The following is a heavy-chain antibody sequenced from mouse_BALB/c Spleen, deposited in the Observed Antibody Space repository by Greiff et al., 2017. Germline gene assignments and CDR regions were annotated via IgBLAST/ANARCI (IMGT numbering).Heavy chain of an antibody. CDR1: GFTFSDFY. D-gene: IGHD3-3*01. CDR3: ARDAGDEGAFDY. CDR2: SRNKANDYTT. J-gene: IGHJ2*01. V-gene: IGHV7-1*02. Sequence: EVNVVESGGGLVQPGGSLRLSCATSGFTFSDFYMEWVRQPPGKRLEWIAASRNKANDYTTEYSASVKGRFIVSRDTSQSILYLQMNALRAEDTAIYYCARDAGDEGAFDYWGQGTTLTVSS.